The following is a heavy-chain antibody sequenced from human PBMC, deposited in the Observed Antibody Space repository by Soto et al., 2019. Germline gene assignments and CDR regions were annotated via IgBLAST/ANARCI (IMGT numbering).Heavy chain of an antibody. CDR2: IIPIFGTA. D-gene: IGHD4-17*01. Sequence: GASVKVSCKASGGTFSSYAISWVRQAPGQGLEWMGGIIPIFGTANYAQKFQGRVTITADESTSTAYIELSSLRSEDTAVYYCARESDYGDYETNDYWGQGTLVTGSS. V-gene: IGHV1-69*13. CDR1: GGTFSSYA. CDR3: ARESDYGDYETNDY. J-gene: IGHJ4*02.